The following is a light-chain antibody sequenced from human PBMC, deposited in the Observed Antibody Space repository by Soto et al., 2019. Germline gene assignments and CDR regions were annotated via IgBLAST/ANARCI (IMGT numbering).Light chain of an antibody. CDR3: MQALQTPLFT. Sequence: DNEMTQSPLSLRVTPGEPASIACRSSQSRLDRNGYTYLDWYLQMPGQSPQLLIYLGAKRSSGVPDRFSGSGSGTDFTLKISRVEAEDVGVYYCMQALQTPLFTFGPGTKVDIK. J-gene: IGKJ3*01. CDR1: QSRLDRNGYTY. V-gene: IGKV2-28*01. CDR2: LGA.